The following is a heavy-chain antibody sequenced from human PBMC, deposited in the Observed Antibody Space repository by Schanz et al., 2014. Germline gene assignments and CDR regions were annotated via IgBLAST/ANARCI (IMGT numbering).Heavy chain of an antibody. CDR2: IFHTGST. Sequence: QVQLQESGPGLLKPSGTLSLTCAVSGASISSNNWWTWVRQSPGKGLDWIGEIFHTGSTKYNPSLKSRVTVTVDNPKNQFSLKRNSVTAADTAVDYCATGSYDFWSGKDYYSFHMDVWGKGTTVTVSS. CDR3: ATGSYDFWSGKDYYSFHMDV. J-gene: IGHJ6*03. V-gene: IGHV4-4*02. CDR1: GASISSNNW. D-gene: IGHD3-3*01.